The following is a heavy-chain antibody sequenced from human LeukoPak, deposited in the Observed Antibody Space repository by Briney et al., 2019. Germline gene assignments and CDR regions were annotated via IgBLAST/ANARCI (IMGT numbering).Heavy chain of an antibody. CDR3: AKTSPHKYCSGGTCFLGDSDY. CDR2: ISGSGQNT. V-gene: IGHV3-23*01. Sequence: GGSLRLSCAASGFTISGYAMSWVRQAQGKGPQWVSAISGSGQNTYYTNSLKGRFTISRDNSKNTLYLHMNSLRAEDTAVYYCAKTSPHKYCSGGTCFLGDSDYWGQGTQVIVSS. J-gene: IGHJ4*02. D-gene: IGHD2-15*01. CDR1: GFTISGYA.